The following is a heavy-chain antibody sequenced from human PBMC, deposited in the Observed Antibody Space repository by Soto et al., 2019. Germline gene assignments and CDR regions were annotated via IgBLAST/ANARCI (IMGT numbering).Heavy chain of an antibody. D-gene: IGHD3-16*02. CDR3: TRIGYDYVWGSYRYDYFDY. Sequence: GGSLRLSCAASGFTFSGSAMHWVRQASGKGLEWVGRIRSKANSYATAYAASVKGTFTISRDDSKNTAYLQMNSLKTEDTAVYYCTRIGYDYVWGSYRYDYFDYWGQGTLVTVSS. CDR2: IRSKANSYAT. J-gene: IGHJ4*02. CDR1: GFTFSGSA. V-gene: IGHV3-73*01.